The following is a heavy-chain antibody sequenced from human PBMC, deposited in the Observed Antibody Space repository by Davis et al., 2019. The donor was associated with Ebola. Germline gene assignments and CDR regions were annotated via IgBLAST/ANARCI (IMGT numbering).Heavy chain of an antibody. D-gene: IGHD2-21*01. CDR1: GFTFSSYW. CDR3: AKELEGVVVIAIPAG. V-gene: IGHV3-7*03. J-gene: IGHJ4*02. CDR2: IKQDGSEK. Sequence: GESLKISCAASGFTFSSYWMSWVRQAPGKGLEWVANIKQDGSEKYYVDSVKGRFTISRDNAKNSLYLQMNSLRAEDTAVYYCAKELEGVVVIAIPAGWGQGTLVTVSS.